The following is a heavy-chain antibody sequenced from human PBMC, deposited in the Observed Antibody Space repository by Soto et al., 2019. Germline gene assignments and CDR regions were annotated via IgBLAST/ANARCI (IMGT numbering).Heavy chain of an antibody. J-gene: IGHJ6*02. V-gene: IGHV3-33*01. CDR2: IWHDGSDN. CDR1: GFTFSSYG. Sequence: QVQLVESGGGVVQPGRSLRLSCAASGFTFSSYGMHWVRQAPGKGLEWVAVIWHDGSDNYYADSVKGRFTISRDNSKNTLYLQMNSLRAEDTAVYYCARDRRGVYYAMDVWGQGTTVTVSS. CDR3: ARDRRGVYYAMDV. D-gene: IGHD3-10*01.